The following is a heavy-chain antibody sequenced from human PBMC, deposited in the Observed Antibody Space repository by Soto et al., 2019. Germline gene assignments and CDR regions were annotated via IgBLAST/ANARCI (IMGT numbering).Heavy chain of an antibody. CDR2: ISYDGSNK. J-gene: IGHJ6*02. CDR3: AREGYSYNMVNYYNYYGMDV. D-gene: IGHD5-18*01. Sequence: QVQLVESGGGVVQPGRSLRLSCAASGFTFSSYAMHWVRQAPGKGLEWVAVISYDGSNKYYADSVKGRFTISRNNSKNKLYLQMNSLRAEDTAVYYCAREGYSYNMVNYYNYYGMDVWGQGTTLTVSS. V-gene: IGHV3-30-3*01. CDR1: GFTFSSYA.